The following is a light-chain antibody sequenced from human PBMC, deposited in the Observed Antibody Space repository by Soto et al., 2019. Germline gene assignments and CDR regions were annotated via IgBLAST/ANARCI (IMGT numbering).Light chain of an antibody. CDR2: DAS. Sequence: DIQMSQSPSSLSASVGDRVTITCQASQDIRNYLNWYQQKPGNPPKLLIYDASNLETGVPSRFSGSGSGTDFTFTISSLQPEDIATYYCQQYDNPLYTFGQGTKLEIK. CDR3: QQYDNPLYT. V-gene: IGKV1-33*01. CDR1: QDIRNY. J-gene: IGKJ2*01.